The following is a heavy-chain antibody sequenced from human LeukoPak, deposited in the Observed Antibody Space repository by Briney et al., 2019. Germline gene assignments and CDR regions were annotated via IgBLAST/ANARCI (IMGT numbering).Heavy chain of an antibody. CDR1: GFTFSSHW. CDR2: MNQDGTEK. Sequence: GGSLGLSCEASGFTFSSHWMSWGRQAPGKGLEWVANMNQDGTEKYYVDSVKGRFTISRDTAKSLLFLQMNSLRVEDAAVYYCARARGMDVWGQGTTVTVSS. CDR3: ARARGMDV. J-gene: IGHJ6*02. V-gene: IGHV3-7*03.